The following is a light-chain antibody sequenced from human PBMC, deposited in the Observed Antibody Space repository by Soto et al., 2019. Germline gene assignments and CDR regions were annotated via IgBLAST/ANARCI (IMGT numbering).Light chain of an antibody. CDR2: SND. Sequence: QSVLTQPPAASGTPGQRVTISCSGSRSNIGTNTENWYQQLPGTAPKLLIYSNDLRPSGVPDRFSGSKSGTSASLAISGLQSEDEADYYCEAWDDSLYGAVFGGGTKLTVL. J-gene: IGLJ2*01. CDR3: EAWDDSLYGAV. V-gene: IGLV1-44*01. CDR1: RSNIGTNT.